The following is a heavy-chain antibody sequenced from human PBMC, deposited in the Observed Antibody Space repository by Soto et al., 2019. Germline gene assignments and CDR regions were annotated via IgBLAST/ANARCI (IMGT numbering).Heavy chain of an antibody. CDR3: ARVYMVRGTIIRYFDY. V-gene: IGHV4-4*02. Sequence: SETLSLTCAASGGSISSSNWCSWVRQPPGKGLEWIGKIYHSGSTNYNPSLKSRVTISVDKSKNQFSLKLSSVTAADTAVYYCARVYMVRGTIIRYFDYWGQGTLVTVSS. CDR2: IYHSGST. J-gene: IGHJ4*02. CDR1: GGSISSSNW. D-gene: IGHD3-10*01.